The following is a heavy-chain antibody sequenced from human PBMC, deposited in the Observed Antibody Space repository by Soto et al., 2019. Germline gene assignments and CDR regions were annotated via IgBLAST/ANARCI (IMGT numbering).Heavy chain of an antibody. Sequence: SGPTLVSPTQTLTLTCTFSGFSLSTSGMCVSWIRQPPGKALEWLARIDWDDDKYYSTSLKTRLTISKDTSKNQVVLTMTNMDPVDTATYYCARSTYFYDSSGYGFYLFDYWGQRTLDTVSS. CDR3: ARSTYFYDSSGYGFYLFDY. V-gene: IGHV2-70*11. J-gene: IGHJ4*02. D-gene: IGHD3-22*01. CDR2: IDWDDDK. CDR1: GFSLSTSGMC.